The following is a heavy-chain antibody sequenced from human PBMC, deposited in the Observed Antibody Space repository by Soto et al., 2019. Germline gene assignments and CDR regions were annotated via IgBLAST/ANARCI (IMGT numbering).Heavy chain of an antibody. D-gene: IGHD4-17*01. CDR2: IYPGDSDT. V-gene: IGHV5-51*01. Sequence: GESLKISCKGSGYSFTSYWIGWVRQMPGKGLEWMGIIYPGDSDTRYSPSFQGQVTISADKSISTAYLQWSSLKASDTAMYYCARRPLMTTVTSSYYYYGMDVWGQVTTGTLSS. CDR1: GYSFTSYW. CDR3: ARRPLMTTVTSSYYYYGMDV. J-gene: IGHJ6*02.